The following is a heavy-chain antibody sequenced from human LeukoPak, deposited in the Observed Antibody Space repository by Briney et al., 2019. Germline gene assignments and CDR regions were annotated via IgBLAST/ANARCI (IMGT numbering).Heavy chain of an antibody. V-gene: IGHV4-31*03. Sequence: SETLSLTCTVSGGSISSGGYYWSWIRQHPGKGLEWIGYIYYSGSTYYNPSLKSRVTISVDTSKNQFSLKLSSVTAADTAVYYCARDRSRDAFDIWGQGTMVTVSA. CDR2: IYYSGST. CDR3: ARDRSRDAFDI. CDR1: GGSISSGGYY. J-gene: IGHJ3*02.